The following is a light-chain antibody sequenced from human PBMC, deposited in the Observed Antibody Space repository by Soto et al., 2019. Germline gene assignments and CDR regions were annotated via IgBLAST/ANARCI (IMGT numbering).Light chain of an antibody. V-gene: IGKV3-20*01. CDR2: GKS. J-gene: IGKJ1*01. CDR1: QTVAYTS. Sequence: EIVLTQSPGILSLSPGARATLSCRASQTVAYTSFAWYQQRPGQAPRLLIYGKSNSATGTPDRCIGSGSGTAFTLTISRLEPEHFAVYYCQQSVTTPRTFGQGTKVE. CDR3: QQSVTTPRT.